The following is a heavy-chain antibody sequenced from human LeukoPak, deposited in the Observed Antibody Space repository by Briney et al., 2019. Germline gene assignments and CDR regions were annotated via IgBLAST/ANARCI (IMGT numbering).Heavy chain of an antibody. Sequence: ESGPTLVNPTQTLTVTCTFSGFSLTTSGMCESWIRQPPGKALEWLALIDWDDDKSYSTSLKTRLTISRDTSRNQVVLTMTNMDPVDTATYYCARGSSHGFDYWGQGTLVTVSS. V-gene: IGHV2-70*12. CDR3: ARGSSHGFDY. CDR1: GFSLTTSGMC. CDR2: IDWDDDK. J-gene: IGHJ4*02.